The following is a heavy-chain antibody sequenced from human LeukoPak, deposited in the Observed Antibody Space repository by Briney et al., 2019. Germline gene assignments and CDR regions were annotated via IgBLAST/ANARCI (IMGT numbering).Heavy chain of an antibody. Sequence: SGGSLRLSCAASGFAFNKYWMHWVRQTPGKGLVWVSRINGDGSTTSYADSVKGGFTISRDNAKNTLYLQMSSLRAKDTAVYYCATGNYYDSRGYYTLGHWGQGTLVTVSS. V-gene: IGHV3-74*01. CDR2: INGDGSTT. CDR3: ATGNYYDSRGYYTLGH. CDR1: GFAFNKYW. J-gene: IGHJ4*02. D-gene: IGHD3-22*01.